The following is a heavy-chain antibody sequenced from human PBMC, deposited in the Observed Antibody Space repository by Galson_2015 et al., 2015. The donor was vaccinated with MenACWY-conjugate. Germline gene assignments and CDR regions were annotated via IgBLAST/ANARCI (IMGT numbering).Heavy chain of an antibody. CDR1: RFTFSNSW. J-gene: IGHJ4*02. D-gene: IGHD3-22*01. Sequence: LRLSCAASRFTFSNSWMNWVRQAPGKGLEWVANINRDGSEKYYVDSVKGRFAISRDNAKNSLYLQMNSLRAEDTAVYYCAKEREGVGFYSDSPPGDFDHWGQGTLVTVSS. CDR3: AKEREGVGFYSDSPPGDFDH. CDR2: INRDGSEK. V-gene: IGHV3-7*03.